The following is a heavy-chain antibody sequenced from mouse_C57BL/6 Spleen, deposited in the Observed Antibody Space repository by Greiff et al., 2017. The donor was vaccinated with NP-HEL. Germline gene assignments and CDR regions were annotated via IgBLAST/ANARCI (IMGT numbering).Heavy chain of an antibody. CDR3: ARPNYDYDVPFAY. CDR1: GYAFTNYL. Sequence: QVHVKQSGAELVRPGTSVKVSCKASGYAFTNYLIEWVKQRPGQGLEWIGVINPGCGGTNYNEKFKGKATLTADKSSSTAYMQLSSLTSEDSAVYFCARPNYDYDVPFAYWGQGTLVTVSA. J-gene: IGHJ3*01. V-gene: IGHV1-54*01. CDR2: INPGCGGT. D-gene: IGHD2-4*01.